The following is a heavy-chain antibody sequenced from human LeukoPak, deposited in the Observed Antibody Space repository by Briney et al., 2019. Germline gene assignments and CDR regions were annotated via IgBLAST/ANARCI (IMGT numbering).Heavy chain of an antibody. CDR1: GGTFSSYA. CDR2: IIPIFGTA. CDR3: ARGPPDYDSSGYDY. Sequence: ASVKVTCKASGGTFSSYAISWVRQAPGQGLEWMGRIIPIFGTASYAQKFQGRATITTDESTSTAYMELSSLRSEDTAVYYCARGPPDYDSSGYDYWGQGTLVTVSS. D-gene: IGHD3-22*01. J-gene: IGHJ4*02. V-gene: IGHV1-69*05.